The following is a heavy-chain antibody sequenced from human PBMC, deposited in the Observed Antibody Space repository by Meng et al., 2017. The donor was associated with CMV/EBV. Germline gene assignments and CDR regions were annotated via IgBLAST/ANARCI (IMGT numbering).Heavy chain of an antibody. Sequence: SETLSLTCTVSGGSISSYYWSWIRQPPGKGLEWIGYIHYSGSTNYNPSLKSRVTISVDTSKNQFSLKLSSVTAADTAVYYCARDLRFGKYCSGGSCEIHYYYGMDVWGQGTTVTVSS. D-gene: IGHD2-15*01. V-gene: IGHV4-59*01. CDR1: GGSISSYY. J-gene: IGHJ6*02. CDR2: IHYSGST. CDR3: ARDLRFGKYCSGGSCEIHYYYGMDV.